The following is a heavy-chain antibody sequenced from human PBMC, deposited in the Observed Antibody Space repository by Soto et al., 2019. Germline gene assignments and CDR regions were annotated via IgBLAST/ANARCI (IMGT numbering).Heavy chain of an antibody. J-gene: IGHJ3*01. CDR3: AHAYGGTSWPNDAFDV. D-gene: IGHD2-21*01. Sequence: QITLKESGPTLVKPTQTLTLTCTFSGFSLSADGVGVGWIRQPPGKALEWLALIYWDDDQRYSPSLKTRLTITTDTTKHQVVLTMTNMDPVDTATYYCAHAYGGTSWPNDAFDVWGQGTVVTVSS. V-gene: IGHV2-5*02. CDR2: IYWDDDQ. CDR1: GFSLSADGVG.